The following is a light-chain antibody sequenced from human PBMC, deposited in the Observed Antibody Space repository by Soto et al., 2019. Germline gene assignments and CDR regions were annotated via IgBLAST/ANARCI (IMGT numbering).Light chain of an antibody. CDR2: WAC. V-gene: IGKV4-1*01. CDR1: QSVLATSNNKNY. J-gene: IGKJ5*01. CDR3: QQYHTAAIT. Sequence: DIVMTQSPDFLPVSLGERASIHCRSSQSVLATSNNKNYLGWFQQKPGQPPKLLISWACSRESGVPDRFSGSGSGLDFTLTITSLQAEDVAFYYCQQYHTAAITCGQGTRLE.